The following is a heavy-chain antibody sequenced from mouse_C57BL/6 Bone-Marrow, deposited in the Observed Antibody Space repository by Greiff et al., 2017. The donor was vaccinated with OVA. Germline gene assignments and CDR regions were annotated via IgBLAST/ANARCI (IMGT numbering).Heavy chain of an antibody. Sequence: DVHLVESGGGLVKPGGSLKLSCAASGFTFSSYAMSWVRQTPEKRLEWVATISDGGSYTYYPDNVKGRFTISRDNAKNNLYLQMSHLKSEETAMYYCARGWLLYYAMDYWGQGTSVTVSS. CDR1: GFTFSSYA. J-gene: IGHJ4*01. V-gene: IGHV5-4*01. CDR2: ISDGGSYT. D-gene: IGHD2-3*01. CDR3: ARGWLLYYAMDY.